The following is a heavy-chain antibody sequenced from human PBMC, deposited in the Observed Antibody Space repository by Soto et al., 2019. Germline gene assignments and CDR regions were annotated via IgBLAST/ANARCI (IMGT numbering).Heavy chain of an antibody. CDR1: GGTFSSYA. D-gene: IGHD2-15*01. CDR3: ARGYCSGGSCLPPTEHYYYCGMEV. J-gene: IGHJ6*04. Sequence: GASVKVSCKASGGTFSSYAISCVRQAPGQGLEWMGGIIPICGTANYAQKFQGRVTITADESTSTAYMELSSLRSEDTAVYYCARGYCSGGSCLPPTEHYYYCGMEVWGKGTTVTVSS. CDR2: IIPICGTA. V-gene: IGHV1-69*13.